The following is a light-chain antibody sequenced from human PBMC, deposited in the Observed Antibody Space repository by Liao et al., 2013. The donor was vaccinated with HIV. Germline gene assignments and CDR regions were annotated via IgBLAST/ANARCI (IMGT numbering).Light chain of an antibody. J-gene: IGLJ2*01. V-gene: IGLV3-21*01. Sequence: SYVLTQPPSVSVAPGKTARITCGGDNIGSKSVHWYQQKPGQAPVLVIYYDTDRPSGIPERFSGSNPGNTATLTISRVEVGDEADYYCQVWDSSGDHRVVFGGGTKLTVL. CDR2: YDT. CDR3: QVWDSSGDHRVV. CDR1: NIGSKS.